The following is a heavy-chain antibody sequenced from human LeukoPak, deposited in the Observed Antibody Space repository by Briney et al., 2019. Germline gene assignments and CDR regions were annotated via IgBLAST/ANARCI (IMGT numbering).Heavy chain of an antibody. Sequence: SVNVSCKASGYTFPNYGISLVRQAPGQGLEWMGWISAYNGNTNYAQKLQGRVTMTTDTSTSTAYMELRSLRSDDTAVYYCARGGESRRLDYWGQGTLVTVSS. CDR2: ISAYNGNT. V-gene: IGHV1-18*01. CDR1: GYTFPNYG. CDR3: ARGGESRRLDY. D-gene: IGHD6-6*01. J-gene: IGHJ4*02.